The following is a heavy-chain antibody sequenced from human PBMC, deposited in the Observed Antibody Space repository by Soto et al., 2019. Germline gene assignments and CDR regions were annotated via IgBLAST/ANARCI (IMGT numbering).Heavy chain of an antibody. CDR3: ASHTIAAPRLTAPGFRPGKNYYYYYGMDV. D-gene: IGHD6-25*01. V-gene: IGHV1-69*13. J-gene: IGHJ6*02. Sequence: ASVKVSCKASGGTFSSYAISWVRQAPGQGLEWMGGIIPIFGTANYAQKFQGRVTITADESTSTAYMELSSLRSEDTAVYYCASHTIAAPRLTAPGFRPGKNYYYYYGMDVWGQGTTVTVSS. CDR2: IIPIFGTA. CDR1: GGTFSSYA.